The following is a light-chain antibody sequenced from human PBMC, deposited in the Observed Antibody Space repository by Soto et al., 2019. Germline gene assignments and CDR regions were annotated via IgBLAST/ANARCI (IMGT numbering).Light chain of an antibody. Sequence: EIVLTQSPGTLSLSPGERATLSCRASQSVSSSYLAWYQQKPGQAPRLLIYGASSRATGIPDRFSGSGSGTDFTLTIRRLEREDFAVYYCQQYGSSPPFTCGTGTKVDLK. CDR3: QQYGSSPPFT. CDR1: QSVSSSY. CDR2: GAS. V-gene: IGKV3-20*01. J-gene: IGKJ3*01.